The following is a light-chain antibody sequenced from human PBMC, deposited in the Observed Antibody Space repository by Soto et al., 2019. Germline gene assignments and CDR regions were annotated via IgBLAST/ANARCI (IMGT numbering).Light chain of an antibody. CDR3: QVSARMLRT. J-gene: IGKJ5*01. CDR2: AAS. V-gene: IGKV1-39*01. Sequence: SASVGDSVTSVYRASQSISTFLNWYQQKAGKAPKXLIYAASGLQSGVPSRFSGSGYGTDCTLTISSLQPEDCASYYCQVSARMLRTCGDGTRLEIK. CDR1: QSISTF.